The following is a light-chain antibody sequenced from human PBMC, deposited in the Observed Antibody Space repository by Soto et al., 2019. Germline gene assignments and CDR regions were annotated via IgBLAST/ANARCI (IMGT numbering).Light chain of an antibody. Sequence: IVMTQSQATLSVSPGERATLSCRASQSVSSNLAWYQQKPGQAPRLLIHGASTRATGIPARFTGSGSGTDFTLTISRLEPEDFAVFYCQVYGPSPPITFGQGTRLE. CDR3: QVYGPSPPIT. CDR1: QSVSSN. V-gene: IGKV3-15*01. J-gene: IGKJ5*01. CDR2: GAS.